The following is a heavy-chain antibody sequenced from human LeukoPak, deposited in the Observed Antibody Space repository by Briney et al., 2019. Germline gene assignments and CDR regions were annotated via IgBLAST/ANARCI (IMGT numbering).Heavy chain of an antibody. CDR2: ISSSGSTI. CDR3: ARGGYGDYVRVDY. Sequence: GGSLRLSCAASGFTFSSYEMDWVRQAPGKGLEWVSYISSSGSTIYYADSVKGRFTISRDNAKNSLYLQMNSLRAEDTAVYYCARGGYGDYVRVDYWGQGTLVTVSS. D-gene: IGHD4-17*01. V-gene: IGHV3-48*03. J-gene: IGHJ4*02. CDR1: GFTFSSYE.